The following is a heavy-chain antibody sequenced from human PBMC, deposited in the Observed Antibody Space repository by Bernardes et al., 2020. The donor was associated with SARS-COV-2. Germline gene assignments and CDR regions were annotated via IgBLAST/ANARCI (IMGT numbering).Heavy chain of an antibody. CDR3: ARDGSSSWYWNYGMDV. CDR1: GFTVSSNY. CDR2: IYSGGST. Sequence: GSLRLSCAASGFTVSSNYMSWVRQAPGKGLEWVSVIYSGGSTYYADSVKGRFTISRDNSKNTLYLQMNSLRAEDTAVYYCARDGSSSWYWNYGMDVWGQGTTVTVSS. D-gene: IGHD6-13*01. J-gene: IGHJ6*02. V-gene: IGHV3-66*01.